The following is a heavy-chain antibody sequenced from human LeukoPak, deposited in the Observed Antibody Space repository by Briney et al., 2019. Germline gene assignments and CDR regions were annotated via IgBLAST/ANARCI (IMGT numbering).Heavy chain of an antibody. CDR1: GGSISSSSYY. V-gene: IGHV4-39*01. J-gene: IGHJ4*02. CDR2: IYYSGST. Sequence: SETLSLTCTVSGGSISSSSYYWGWIRQPPGKGLEWIGSIYYSGSTYYNPSLKSRVTISVDTSKNRFSLKLSSVTAADTAVYYCARQVIAAAGNDYWGQGTLVTVSS. D-gene: IGHD6-13*01. CDR3: ARQVIAAAGNDY.